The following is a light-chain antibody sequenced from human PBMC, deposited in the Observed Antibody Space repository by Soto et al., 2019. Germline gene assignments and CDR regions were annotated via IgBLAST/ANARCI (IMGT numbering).Light chain of an antibody. CDR3: CSYAGNYYV. J-gene: IGLJ1*01. Sequence: QSALTQSRSVSGSPGQSVTISCTGTSSDVGGYNYVSWYQQHPGKAPKLMIYDVSKRPSGVPDRFSGSKSGNTASLTISGLQAEDEADYYCCSYAGNYYVFGTGTKVTVL. CDR1: SSDVGGYNY. V-gene: IGLV2-11*01. CDR2: DVS.